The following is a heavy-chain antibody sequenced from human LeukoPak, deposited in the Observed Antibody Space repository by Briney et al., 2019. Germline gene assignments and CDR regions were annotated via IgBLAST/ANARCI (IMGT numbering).Heavy chain of an antibody. J-gene: IGHJ4*02. CDR2: IYTSGST. Sequence: SDTLSLTCTVSGGSISSYYCSWIRQPAGKGLEWVGRIYTSGSTNYNPSLKSRVTMSVDTSKNQYSRKMSSVTAADTAVYYCARAPYSSSWYPNPFDYWGQGTLVTVSS. CDR1: GGSISSYY. D-gene: IGHD6-13*01. CDR3: ARAPYSSSWYPNPFDY. V-gene: IGHV4-4*07.